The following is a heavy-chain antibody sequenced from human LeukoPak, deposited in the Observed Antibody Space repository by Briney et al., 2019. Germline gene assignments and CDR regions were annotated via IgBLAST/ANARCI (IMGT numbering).Heavy chain of an antibody. Sequence: NPSETLSLTCTVSGGSISSYYWSWIRPPPGKGLEWIGYIYYSGSTNYNPSLKSRVTISVDTSKSQFSLKLSSATAADTAVYYCATGRSIRYFDYWGQGTLLTVSA. CDR3: ATGRSIRYFDY. J-gene: IGHJ4*02. D-gene: IGHD3-9*01. CDR2: IYYSGST. CDR1: GGSISSYY. V-gene: IGHV4-59*12.